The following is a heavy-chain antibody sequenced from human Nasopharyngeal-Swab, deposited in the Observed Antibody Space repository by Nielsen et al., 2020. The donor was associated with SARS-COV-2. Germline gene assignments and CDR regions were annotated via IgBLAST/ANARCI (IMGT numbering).Heavy chain of an antibody. CDR3: ARVRDAYYDFWSVYGMDF. CDR2: INTNTGHP. V-gene: IGHV7-4-1*02. D-gene: IGHD3-3*01. J-gene: IGHJ6*02. Sequence: WVRQAPGQGLEWMGWINTNTGHPTYAQGFTGRFVFSLDTSVSTAYLQISSLKAEDTAVYYCARVRDAYYDFWSVYGMDFWGQGTTVTVSS.